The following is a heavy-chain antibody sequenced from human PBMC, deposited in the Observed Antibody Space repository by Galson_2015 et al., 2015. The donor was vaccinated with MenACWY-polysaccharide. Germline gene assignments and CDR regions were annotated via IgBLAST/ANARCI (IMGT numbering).Heavy chain of an antibody. CDR2: MNPNSGNT. Sequence: SVKVSCKASGYTFSSYDINWVRQTTGQGLEWMGWMNPNSGNTGYAQKFQGRVTMTRNTSISIAYMELSSLRSEDTAVYYCARGGKYYYDSSGYFNWFDPWGQGTLVTVSS. D-gene: IGHD3-22*01. CDR3: ARGGKYYYDSSGYFNWFDP. J-gene: IGHJ5*02. CDR1: GYTFSSYD. V-gene: IGHV1-8*01.